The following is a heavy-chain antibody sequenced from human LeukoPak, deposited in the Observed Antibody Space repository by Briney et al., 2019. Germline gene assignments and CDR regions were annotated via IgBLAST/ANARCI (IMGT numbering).Heavy chain of an antibody. D-gene: IGHD3-10*01. CDR1: GFTFSSYW. J-gene: IGHJ4*02. CDR3: ARGRVGYYYGSGSWDY. CDR2: IKQDGSEK. V-gene: IGHV3-7*01. Sequence: EGSLRLSCAASGFTFSSYWMSWVRQAPGKGLEWVANIKQDGSEKYYVDSVKGRFTISRDNAKNSLYLQMNSLRAEDTAVYYCARGRVGYYYGSGSWDYWGQGTLVTVSS.